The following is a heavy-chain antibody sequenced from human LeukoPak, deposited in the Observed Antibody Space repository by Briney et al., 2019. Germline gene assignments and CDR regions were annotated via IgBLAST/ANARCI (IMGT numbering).Heavy chain of an antibody. J-gene: IGHJ6*02. V-gene: IGHV3-30*04. CDR3: ARDDDIVVVPADDYYYYYGMDV. CDR1: GFTFSSYA. D-gene: IGHD2-2*01. Sequence: GGSLRLSCAASGFTFSSYAMHWVRQAPGKGLEWVAVISYDGSNKYYADSVKGRFTIYRDNYKNTLYLQMNSLRAGDTAVYYCARDDDIVVVPADDYYYYYGMDVWGQGTTVTVSS. CDR2: ISYDGSNK.